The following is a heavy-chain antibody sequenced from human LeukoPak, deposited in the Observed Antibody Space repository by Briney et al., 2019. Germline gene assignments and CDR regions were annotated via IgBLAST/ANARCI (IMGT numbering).Heavy chain of an antibody. CDR2: INHSGST. Sequence: SETLSLTCAVYGGSFSGYYWSWIRQPPGKGLEWIGEINHSGSTNYNPSLKSRVTISVDTSKNQFSLKLSSVTAADTAVYYCARGTSTVTSPPFDYWGQGALVTVSS. CDR1: GGSFSGYY. V-gene: IGHV4-34*01. J-gene: IGHJ4*02. D-gene: IGHD4-17*01. CDR3: ARGTSTVTSPPFDY.